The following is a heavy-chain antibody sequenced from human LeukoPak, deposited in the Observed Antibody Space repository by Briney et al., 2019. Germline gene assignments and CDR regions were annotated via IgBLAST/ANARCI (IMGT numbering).Heavy chain of an antibody. CDR1: GFTFSTYG. J-gene: IGHJ4*02. CDR2: VWSDGNGK. CDR3: VSVLTVTFDS. Sequence: HPGGPLRLSCAASGFTFSTYGMHWVRQAPGKGLEWVALVWSDGNGKFYADSVKGRFTISRDNSKNTLYLQMNSLRAEDTAVYYCVSVLTVTFDSWGQGTLVTVSS. V-gene: IGHV3-33*01. D-gene: IGHD4-17*01.